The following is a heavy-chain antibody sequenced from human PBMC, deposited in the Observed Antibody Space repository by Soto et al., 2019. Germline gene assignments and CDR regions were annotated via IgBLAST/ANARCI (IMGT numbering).Heavy chain of an antibody. CDR3: AVRITIFGVAIPGWFDP. Sequence: SETLSLTCTVSGGSISSSSYYWGWIRQPPGKGLEWIGSIYYSGSTYYNPSLKSRVTISVDTSKNQFSLKLSSVTAADTAVYYCAVRITIFGVAIPGWFDPWGQGTLVTVSS. J-gene: IGHJ5*02. V-gene: IGHV4-39*01. CDR1: GGSISSSSYY. D-gene: IGHD3-3*01. CDR2: IYYSGST.